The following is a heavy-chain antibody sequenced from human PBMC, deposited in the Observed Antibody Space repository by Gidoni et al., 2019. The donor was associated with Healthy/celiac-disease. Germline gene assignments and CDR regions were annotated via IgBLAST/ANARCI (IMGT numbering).Heavy chain of an antibody. Sequence: QVQLVESGGGVVQTGRSLRRSCAASGVTFSSYGMHWVRQAPGKGLAWVAVISYDGSNKYYADSVKGRFTISRDNSKNTLYLQMNSLRAEDTAVYYCAKDMVDTAMAGADYWGQGTLVTVSS. CDR3: AKDMVDTAMAGADY. D-gene: IGHD5-18*01. CDR2: ISYDGSNK. V-gene: IGHV3-30*18. CDR1: GVTFSSYG. J-gene: IGHJ4*02.